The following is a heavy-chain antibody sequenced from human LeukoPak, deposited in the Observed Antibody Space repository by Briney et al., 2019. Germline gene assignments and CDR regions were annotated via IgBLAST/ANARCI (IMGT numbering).Heavy chain of an antibody. V-gene: IGHV3-48*03. CDR2: ISSSGSTI. D-gene: IGHD1-26*01. CDR3: ARDKIVGATYFDY. Sequence: GGSLRLSCAASGFTFSSYEMNWVRQAPGKGLEWVSYISSSGSTIYYADSVKGRFTISSDNAKNSLYLQMNSLRAEDTAVYYRARDKIVGATYFDYWGQGTLVTVSS. CDR1: GFTFSSYE. J-gene: IGHJ4*02.